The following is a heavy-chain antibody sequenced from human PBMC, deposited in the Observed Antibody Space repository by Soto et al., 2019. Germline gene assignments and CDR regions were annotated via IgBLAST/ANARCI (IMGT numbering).Heavy chain of an antibody. Sequence: SGKVSCKASGYTFIDYYIHRVRQALGQGPEWMGWINSNNGDTNYAPKFQGRVTMTRDTSISTAYMELSRLRYDDAAVYYCARGETYWGQGTLVTVSS. CDR3: ARGETY. CDR2: INSNNGDT. J-gene: IGHJ4*02. CDR1: GYTFIDYY. V-gene: IGHV1-2*02.